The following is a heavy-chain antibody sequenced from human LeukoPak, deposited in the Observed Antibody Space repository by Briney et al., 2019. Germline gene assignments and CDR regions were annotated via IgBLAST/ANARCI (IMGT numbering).Heavy chain of an antibody. D-gene: IGHD1-26*01. Sequence: TGGSLRLSCAASGFTFSSYAMSWVRQAPGKGLEWVSAISGSGGSTYYADSVKGRFTISRDNSKNTLYLQMNSLRAEDTAVYYCARDKIVGATASGGYYFDYWGQGTLVTVSS. CDR3: ARDKIVGATASGGYYFDY. CDR1: GFTFSSYA. J-gene: IGHJ4*02. V-gene: IGHV3-23*01. CDR2: ISGSGGST.